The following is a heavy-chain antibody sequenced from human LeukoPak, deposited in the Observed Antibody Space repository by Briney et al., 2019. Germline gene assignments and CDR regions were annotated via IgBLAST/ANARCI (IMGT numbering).Heavy chain of an antibody. D-gene: IGHD2-2*01. V-gene: IGHV1-2*02. CDR2: INPNSGGT. Sequence: ASVKVSCKASGYTFTGYYMHWVRQAPGQGLEWMGWINPNSGGTNYAQKFQGRVTMTRDTSISTAYMELSRLRSDATAVYYCARADRGIVVVPAALDWFDPWGQGTLVTVSS. CDR1: GYTFTGYY. CDR3: ARADRGIVVVPAALDWFDP. J-gene: IGHJ5*02.